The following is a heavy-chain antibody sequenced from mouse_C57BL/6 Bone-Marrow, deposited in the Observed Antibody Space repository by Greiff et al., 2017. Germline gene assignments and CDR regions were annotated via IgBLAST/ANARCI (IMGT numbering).Heavy chain of an antibody. CDR3: ARGIYYWYFDV. V-gene: IGHV5-4*03. Sequence: EVKLVESGGGLVKPGGSLKLSCAASGFTFSSYAMSWVRQTPEKRLEWVATISDGGSYTNYPDNVKGRFTISRDNAKNNLYLQMSHLKSEDTAMYYCARGIYYWYFDVWGTGTTVTVSS. CDR1: GFTFSSYA. D-gene: IGHD1-1*01. CDR2: ISDGGSYT. J-gene: IGHJ1*03.